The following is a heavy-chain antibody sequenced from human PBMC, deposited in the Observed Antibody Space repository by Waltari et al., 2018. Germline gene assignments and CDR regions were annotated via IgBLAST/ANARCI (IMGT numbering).Heavy chain of an antibody. CDR1: GYFFIDHS. CDR2: INPKSGVT. D-gene: IGHD1-1*01. V-gene: IGHV1-2*06. CDR3: AREVVRTTMVDP. J-gene: IGHJ5*02. Sequence: QAQLVQSGAGVKKPGTSVKVTCQASGYFFIDHSIHWIRQAPGQGPEWVGRINPKSGVTKYAQNCQGRVTMTRDTSVNTAYMQLTSLTSDDTALFYCAREVVRTTMVDPWGQGTLVTVSS.